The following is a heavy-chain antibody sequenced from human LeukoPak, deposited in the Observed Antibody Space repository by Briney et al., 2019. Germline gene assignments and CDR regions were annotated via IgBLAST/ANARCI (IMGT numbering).Heavy chain of an antibody. V-gene: IGHV3-11*01. CDR3: ARGLVAQFDF. D-gene: IGHD5-12*01. J-gene: IGHJ4*02. CDR2: ISGSVGTSVTTI. Sequence: GGSLGLSCAASGFTFSDYFMIWIRQAPGKGLEWVSYISGSVGTSVTTIYYADSVKGRFTISRDNAKNSLYLQMSSLRAEDTAVYYCARGLVAQFDFWGQGTLVTVSS. CDR1: GFTFSDYF.